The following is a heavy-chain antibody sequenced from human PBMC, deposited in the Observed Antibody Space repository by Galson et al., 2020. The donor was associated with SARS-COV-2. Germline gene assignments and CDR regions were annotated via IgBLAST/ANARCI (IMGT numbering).Heavy chain of an antibody. CDR3: AHRHGLDDNSGYHYFFDY. CDR1: GFSPSTSGVG. J-gene: IGHJ4*02. Sequence: SGPTLVKPTQTLTLTCTCSGFSPSTSGVGVGWIRQPPGKALEWLTLIYWNDDKQYNPSLKSRLTITKDTSKNQVVLTMTNVDPVDTATYYCAHRHGLDDNSGYHYFFDYWGQGTLVTVSS. V-gene: IGHV2-5*01. D-gene: IGHD3-22*01. CDR2: IYWNDDK.